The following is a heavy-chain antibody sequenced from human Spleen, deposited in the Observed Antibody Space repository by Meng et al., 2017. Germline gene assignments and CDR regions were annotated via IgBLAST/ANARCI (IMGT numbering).Heavy chain of an antibody. Sequence: GSLRLSCTVSGGSISSNNYYWGWIRQPPGKGLEWIGSIYYSGSTYYNPSLKSRVTISVDTSKNQISLKLSSVTAADTAVYYCARDLRRHCSSTSWYHFDSWGQGTLVTVSS. V-gene: IGHV4-39*07. D-gene: IGHD2-2*01. CDR2: IYYSGST. CDR3: ARDLRRHCSSTSWYHFDS. CDR1: GGSISSNNYY. J-gene: IGHJ4*02.